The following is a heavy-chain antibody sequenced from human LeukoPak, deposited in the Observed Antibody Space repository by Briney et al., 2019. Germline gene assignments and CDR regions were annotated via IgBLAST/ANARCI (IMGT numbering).Heavy chain of an antibody. V-gene: IGHV3-73*01. CDR2: IRSKANSYAT. D-gene: IGHD6-13*01. CDR1: GXTFSGSA. Sequence: PGGSLRLSCAASGXTFSGSAMHWVRQASGKGLEWVGRIRSKANSYATAYAASVKGRFTISRDNSKNTLYLQMNSLRAEDRAVYYCAKAHSSTWWAYDYWGQGTLVTVSS. CDR3: AKAHSSTWWAYDY. J-gene: IGHJ4*02.